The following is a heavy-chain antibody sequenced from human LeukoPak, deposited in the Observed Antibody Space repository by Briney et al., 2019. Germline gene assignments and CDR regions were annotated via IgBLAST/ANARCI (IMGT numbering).Heavy chain of an antibody. CDR2: ISSSGSTI. V-gene: IGHV3-11*01. J-gene: IGHJ4*02. Sequence: GGSLRLSCSASGFTFSDYYMSWIRQAPGKGLEWVSYISSSGSTIYYADSVKGRFTISRDNAKNSLYLQMNSLRAEDTAVYYCARGPERYFDWLEYYFDYWGQGTLVTVSS. CDR3: ARGPERYFDWLEYYFDY. D-gene: IGHD3-9*01. CDR1: GFTFSDYY.